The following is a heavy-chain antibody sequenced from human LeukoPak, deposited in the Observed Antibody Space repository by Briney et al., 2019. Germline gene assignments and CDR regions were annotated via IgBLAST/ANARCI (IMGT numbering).Heavy chain of an antibody. D-gene: IGHD2-15*01. CDR2: IYYSGST. CDR1: GGSISSYY. CDR3: ARGYGGSRYSGIDP. J-gene: IGHJ5*02. V-gene: IGHV4-59*01. Sequence: SETLSLTCTVSGGSISSYYWSWIRQPPGKGLEWIGYIYYSGSTNYNPSLKSRVTISVDTSKNQFSLKLSSVTAADTAVYYCARGYGGSRYSGIDPWGQGTLVTVSS.